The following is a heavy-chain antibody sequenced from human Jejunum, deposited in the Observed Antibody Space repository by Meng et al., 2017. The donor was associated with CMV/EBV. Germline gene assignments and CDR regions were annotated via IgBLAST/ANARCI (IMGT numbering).Heavy chain of an antibody. CDR2: IKSDGGT. J-gene: IGHJ4*02. CDR1: GFTFTNSW. D-gene: IGHD1-26*01. V-gene: IGHV3-74*01. CDR3: ARLPFTGTYYGFDY. Sequence: SGFTFTNSWMHWVRQAPGKGLVWVSRIKSDGGTTYADFVKGRFTISRDNDKNTLYLQMNSLRVEDTAVYYCARLPFTGTYYGFDYWGQGTLVTVSS.